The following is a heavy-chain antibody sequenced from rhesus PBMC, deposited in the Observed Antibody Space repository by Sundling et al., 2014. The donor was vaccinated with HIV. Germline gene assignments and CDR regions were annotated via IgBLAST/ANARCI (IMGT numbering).Heavy chain of an antibody. J-gene: IGHJ4*01. D-gene: IGHD5-24*01. V-gene: IGHV3-103*01. CDR1: GFTFSNYA. Sequence: EVQLVESGGGLAKPGGSLRLSCEASGFTFSNYAMHWVRQAPGKGLEWVSAISSGDTTYYADSVKGRFTISRDNSKNTLSLQMNSLRAEDTAVYYCAKDLKGLGNDYWGQGVLVTVSS. CDR3: AKDLKGLGNDY. CDR2: ISSGDTT.